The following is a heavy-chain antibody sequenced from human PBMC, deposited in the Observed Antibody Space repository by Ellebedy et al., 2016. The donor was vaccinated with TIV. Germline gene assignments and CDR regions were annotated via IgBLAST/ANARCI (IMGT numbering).Heavy chain of an antibody. D-gene: IGHD6-13*01. CDR1: GFTFSSHA. CDR2: LGATRGVS. V-gene: IGHV3-23*01. Sequence: PGGSLRLSCAASGFTFSSHAMAWVRQAPGKGLEWVAALGATRGVSHYADSVDGRFSISRDSSKQTLYLYMDSLRVEDTAVYFCAKSAQGGSWYLYGMDAWGQGTTVTVSS. J-gene: IGHJ6*02. CDR3: AKSAQGGSWYLYGMDA.